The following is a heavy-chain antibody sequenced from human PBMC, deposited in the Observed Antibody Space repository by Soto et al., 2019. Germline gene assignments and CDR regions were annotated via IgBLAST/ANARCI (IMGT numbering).Heavy chain of an antibody. V-gene: IGHV4-39*01. J-gene: IGHJ6*03. CDR3: ARARSYDGHMVTIYYVYV. CDR2: IHYSGST. Sequence: QLEESGPGLVKPSETLSLTCTVSGDSVSSCCFYWAWIRQPPGKGLEWVGWIHYSGSTYYSWPLKSRGTISVDTSKNQLSLRLTFVTVADTAVYYCARARSYDGHMVTIYYVYVWGEGTPVTVSS. D-gene: IGHD1-1*01. CDR1: GDSVSSCCFY.